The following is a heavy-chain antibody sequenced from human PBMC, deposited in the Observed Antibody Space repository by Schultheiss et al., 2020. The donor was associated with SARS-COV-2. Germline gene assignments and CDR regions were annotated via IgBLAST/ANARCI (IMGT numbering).Heavy chain of an antibody. J-gene: IGHJ4*02. D-gene: IGHD1-14*01. CDR2: ISYDGSNK. CDR3: AKEGTTDFDY. CDR1: GFTFSSYD. V-gene: IGHV3-30*18. Sequence: GESLKISCAASGFTFSSYDMHWVRQAPGKGLEWVAVISYDGSNKYFADSVKGRFTISRDNSKNTVYLQMNSLRSEDTAVYYCAKEGTTDFDYWGQGTLVTVSS.